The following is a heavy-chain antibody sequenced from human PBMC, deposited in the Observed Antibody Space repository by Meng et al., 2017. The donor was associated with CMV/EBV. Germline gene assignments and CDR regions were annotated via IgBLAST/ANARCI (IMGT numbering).Heavy chain of an antibody. J-gene: IGHJ5*02. CDR2: IYTSGST. D-gene: IGHD2-2*02. CDR3: AREIVVVPAAIDNWFDP. V-gene: IGHV4-4*07. Sequence: LQESAXXWVTXXQTLSRTSXXSGAPISGSSCSWIRQXAGKVLALIGRIYTSGSTNYNPSLKSRVTMSVDTSKNQFSLKLSSVTAADTAVYYCAREIVVVPAAIDNWFDPWGQGTLVTVSS. CDR1: GAPISGSS.